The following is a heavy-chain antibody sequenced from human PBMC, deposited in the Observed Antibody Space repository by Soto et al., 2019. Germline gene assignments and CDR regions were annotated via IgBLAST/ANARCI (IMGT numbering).Heavy chain of an antibody. J-gene: IGHJ4*02. D-gene: IGHD2-2*01. CDR2: ISGSGDTT. Sequence: GGSLRLSCAASGFTFSSYAMSWVRQPPGKGLEWVSVISGSGDTTYHADSVKGRFTISRDDSKNTLYLRMNSLRAEDTAVYYCAKSPEGVVAPAAFDHWGQGTLVTVSS. CDR1: GFTFSSYA. V-gene: IGHV3-23*01. CDR3: AKSPEGVVAPAAFDH.